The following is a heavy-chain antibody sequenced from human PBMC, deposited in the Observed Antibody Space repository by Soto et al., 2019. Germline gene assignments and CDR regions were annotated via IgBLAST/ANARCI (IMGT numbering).Heavy chain of an antibody. D-gene: IGHD6-6*01. V-gene: IGHV1-69*13. Sequence: ASVKVSCKASGGTFSSYAISWVRQAPGQGLEWMGGIIPIFGTANYAQKFQGRVTITADESTSTAYMELSSLRSEDTAAYYCARDGFIAARPNWFDPWGQGTLVTVSS. CDR3: ARDGFIAARPNWFDP. CDR1: GGTFSSYA. CDR2: IIPIFGTA. J-gene: IGHJ5*02.